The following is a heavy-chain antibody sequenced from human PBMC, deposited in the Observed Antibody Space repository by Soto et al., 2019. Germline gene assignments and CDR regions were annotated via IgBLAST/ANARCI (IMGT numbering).Heavy chain of an antibody. Sequence: QVQLQESGPRLVKPSETLSLTCIVSGGSISNYYWSWIRQPPGKGLEWIGYIYYSGSTNYNPSLQSRVTISVDTSKTQFSLKLSSVTAADTAVYYCPRAVLPATAPFDYWGQGTLVTVSS. J-gene: IGHJ4*02. CDR2: IYYSGST. D-gene: IGHD2-2*01. V-gene: IGHV4-59*01. CDR1: GGSISNYY. CDR3: PRAVLPATAPFDY.